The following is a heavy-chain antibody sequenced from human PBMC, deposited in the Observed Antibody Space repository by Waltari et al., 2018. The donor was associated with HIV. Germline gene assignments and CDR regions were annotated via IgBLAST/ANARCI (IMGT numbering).Heavy chain of an antibody. CDR2: MFYGGKT. D-gene: IGHD3-10*01. CDR1: GCSIHSHSSY. V-gene: IGHV4-39*01. J-gene: IGHJ5*02. CDR3: ARQAYYYGSGSANWFDP. Sequence: QLPLQESGPGLVKPSETLSLICSISGCSIHSHSSYWGWIRQPPGKGLEWIGSMFYGGKTDYNPSLKSRVTISVDTSKNQFSLKLSSVTAADTALYYCARQAYYYGSGSANWFDPWGQGTLVTVSS.